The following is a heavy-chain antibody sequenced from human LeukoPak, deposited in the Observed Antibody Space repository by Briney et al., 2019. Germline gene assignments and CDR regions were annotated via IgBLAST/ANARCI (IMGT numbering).Heavy chain of an antibody. Sequence: SETLSLTCTVSGGSISSYYWSWIRQPPGKGLEWIGYIYYSGSTNYNPPLKSRVTISVDKSKNQFSLKLSSVTAADTAVYYCARDRSGDIDYWGQGTLVTVSS. CDR3: ARDRSGDIDY. CDR1: GGSISSYY. CDR2: IYYSGST. J-gene: IGHJ4*02. D-gene: IGHD6-19*01. V-gene: IGHV4-59*12.